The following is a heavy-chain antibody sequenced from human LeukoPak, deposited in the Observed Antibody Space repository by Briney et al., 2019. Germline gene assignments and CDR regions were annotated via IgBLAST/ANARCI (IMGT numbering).Heavy chain of an antibody. Sequence: GESLRISCKGAGYSFTSYCISWVRQMAGKGLEWMGRIYPSDSYPNYSPSFQGHVPISVDKSISTAYLQWSSLNASDTAMYYCARRLQRHFDYWGKGTLVTVSS. CDR2: IYPSDSYP. J-gene: IGHJ4*02. D-gene: IGHD2-15*01. CDR1: GYSFTSYC. CDR3: ARRLQRHFDY. V-gene: IGHV5-10-1*01.